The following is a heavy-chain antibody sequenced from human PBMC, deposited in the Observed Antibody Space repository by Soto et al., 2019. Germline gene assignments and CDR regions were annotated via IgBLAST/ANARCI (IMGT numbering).Heavy chain of an antibody. CDR3: ARDNTYTYYFDY. V-gene: IGHV4-31*03. D-gene: IGHD4-4*01. CDR1: GGSISSGGYY. J-gene: IGHJ4*02. CDR2: IYYSGST. Sequence: SETLSLTCTVSGGSISSGGYYWSWIRQHPGKGLEWIGYIYYSGSTYYNPSLKSRVTISVDTSKNQFSLKLSSVTAADTAVYYCARDNTYTYYFDYWGQGTLVTVSS.